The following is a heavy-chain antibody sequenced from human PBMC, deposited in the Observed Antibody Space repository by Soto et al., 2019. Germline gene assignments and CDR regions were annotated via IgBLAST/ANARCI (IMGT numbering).Heavy chain of an antibody. CDR3: AKVRNDYYFDY. Sequence: PGGSLRLSCAASGFTFSSYAMCWVRQAPGKGLEWVSAISGTGISTYYAESMKGRFTISRDNSKNTLYLQMNSLRAEDTALLYCAKVRNDYYFDYWGLGSLVTVSS. J-gene: IGHJ4*02. D-gene: IGHD1-1*01. V-gene: IGHV3-23*01. CDR2: ISGTGIST. CDR1: GFTFSSYA.